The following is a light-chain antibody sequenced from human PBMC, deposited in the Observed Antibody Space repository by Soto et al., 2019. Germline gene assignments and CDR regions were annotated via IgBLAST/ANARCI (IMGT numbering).Light chain of an antibody. V-gene: IGKV1-39*01. CDR2: TAS. CDR3: QQSYNMPRT. Sequence: DIQMTQSPSSLSASVADRVTISCLASQSISFYLNWYRQKPGKAPKLLIYTASNVQSGVPSRISGSGSGTDFTLTISSLQPEDFATYYCQQSYNMPRTFGQGTKVDIK. J-gene: IGKJ1*01. CDR1: QSISFY.